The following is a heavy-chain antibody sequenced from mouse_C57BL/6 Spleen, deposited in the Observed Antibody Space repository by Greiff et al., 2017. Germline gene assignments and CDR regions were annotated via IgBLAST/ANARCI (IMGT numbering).Heavy chain of an antibody. Sequence: DVKLQESGGGLVKPGGSLKLSCAASGFTFSDYGMHWVRQAPEKGLEWVAYISSGSSTIYYADTVKGRFTISRDNAKNTLFLQMTSLRSEDTAMYYCARGGVYFDYWGQGTTLTVSS. J-gene: IGHJ2*01. CDR1: GFTFSDYG. V-gene: IGHV5-17*01. CDR2: ISSGSSTI. CDR3: ARGGVYFDY.